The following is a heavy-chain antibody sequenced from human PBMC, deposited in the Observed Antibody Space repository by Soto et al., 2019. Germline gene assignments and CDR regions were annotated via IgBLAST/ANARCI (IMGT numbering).Heavy chain of an antibody. CDR3: ATDYGTESYYYYYYGMDV. D-gene: IGHD4-17*01. Sequence: PSETLSLTCTVSGGSISSSSYYWGWIRQPPGKGLEWIGSIYYSGSTYYNPSLKSRVTISVDTSKNQFSLKLSSVTAADTAVYYCATDYGTESYYYYYYGMDVWGQGTTVT. V-gene: IGHV4-39*01. CDR2: IYYSGST. J-gene: IGHJ6*02. CDR1: GGSISSSSYY.